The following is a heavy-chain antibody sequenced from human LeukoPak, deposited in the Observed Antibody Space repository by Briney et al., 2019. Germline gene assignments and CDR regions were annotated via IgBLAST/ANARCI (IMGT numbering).Heavy chain of an antibody. CDR3: SGELHWEY. Sequence: PGGSLRLSCVASGFTFTTYWMNWVRQAPGKGLEWVANIKQDGSEKYYVDSVKGRFTISRDNAKNSLYLQMNSLRAEDTAVYYCSGELHWEYWGQGTLVTVSS. CDR2: IKQDGSEK. CDR1: GFTFTTYW. J-gene: IGHJ4*02. D-gene: IGHD1-26*01. V-gene: IGHV3-7*01.